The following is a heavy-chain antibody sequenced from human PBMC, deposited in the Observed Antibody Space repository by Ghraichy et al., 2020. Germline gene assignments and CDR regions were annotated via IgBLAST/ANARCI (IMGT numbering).Heavy chain of an antibody. V-gene: IGHV4-34*01. D-gene: IGHD1-26*01. Sequence: SETLSLTCAVYGGSFSGYYWSWIRQPPGKGLEWIGEINHSGSTNYNPSLKSRVTISVDTSKNQFSLKLSSVTAADTAVYYCARGAHSGSLQRLDAFDIWGQGTMVTVSS. CDR3: ARGAHSGSLQRLDAFDI. CDR1: GGSFSGYY. J-gene: IGHJ3*02. CDR2: INHSGST.